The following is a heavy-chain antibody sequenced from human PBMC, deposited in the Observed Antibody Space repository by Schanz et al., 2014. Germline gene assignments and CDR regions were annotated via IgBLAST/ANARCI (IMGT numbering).Heavy chain of an antibody. CDR2: ISSSSSYI. CDR3: ARVVRLAYCGGDCYSGGYFDL. CDR1: GFIFSNSW. V-gene: IGHV3-21*01. D-gene: IGHD2-21*01. J-gene: IGHJ2*01. Sequence: EVQLVESGGGLVQPGGSLRLSCAASGFIFSNSWMNWVRQAPGKGLEWVSSISSSSSYIYYADSVKGRFTISRDNAKNSLYLQMNSLRAEDTAVYYCARVVRLAYCGGDCYSGGYFDLWGRGTLVTVSS.